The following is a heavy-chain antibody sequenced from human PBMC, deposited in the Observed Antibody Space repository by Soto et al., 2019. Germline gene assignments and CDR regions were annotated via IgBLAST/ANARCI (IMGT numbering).Heavy chain of an antibody. CDR3: ARSGSGNNWFDP. Sequence: GASVKVSCKASGGTFSSYAISWVRQAPGQGPEWMGGIIPIFGTANYAQKFQGRVTITADESTSTAYMELSSLRSEDTAVYYCARSGSGNNWFDPWGQGTLVTSPQ. J-gene: IGHJ5*02. V-gene: IGHV1-69*13. CDR2: IIPIFGTA. D-gene: IGHD3-22*01. CDR1: GGTFSSYA.